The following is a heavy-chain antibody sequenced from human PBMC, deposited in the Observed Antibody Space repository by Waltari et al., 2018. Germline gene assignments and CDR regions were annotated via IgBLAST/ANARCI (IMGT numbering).Heavy chain of an antibody. Sequence: EVQLLESGGGLVQPGGSLRRSWGPSGFTFSHYGLGWVRQAPGRGREWVSTIGGSGGDTYYPESVRGRFIISRDNSQNTLYVQMNILRDEDTAVYYCAKDAERPWGAFEIRGQGTMVTVSS. V-gene: IGHV3-23*01. J-gene: IGHJ3*02. CDR3: AKDAERPWGAFEI. D-gene: IGHD3-16*01. CDR2: IGGSGGDT. CDR1: GFTFSHYG.